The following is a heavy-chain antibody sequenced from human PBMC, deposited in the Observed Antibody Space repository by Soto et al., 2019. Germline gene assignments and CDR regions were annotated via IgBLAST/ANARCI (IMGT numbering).Heavy chain of an antibody. J-gene: IGHJ4*02. CDR1: GGTFSSYA. Sequence: QVQLVQSGAEVKKPGSSVKVSCKASGGTFSSYAISWVRQAPGQGLEWMGGIIPIFGTANYAQKFQGRVTITADESTSTAYMELSSLRSEDTAVYYCARDDGYFYDSSSYYYFDYWGQGTLVTVSS. D-gene: IGHD3-22*01. CDR3: ARDDGYFYDSSSYYYFDY. V-gene: IGHV1-69*12. CDR2: IIPIFGTA.